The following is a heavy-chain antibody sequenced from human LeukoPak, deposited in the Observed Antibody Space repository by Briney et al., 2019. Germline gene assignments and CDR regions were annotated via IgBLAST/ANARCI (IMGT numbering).Heavy chain of an antibody. CDR1: GGSISSSSYY. V-gene: IGHV4-39*07. CDR2: IYYSGST. Sequence: SETLSLTCTVSGGSISSSSYYWGWIRQPPGKGLEWIGSIYYSGSTYYNPSLKSRVTISVDTSKNQFSLKLSSVTAADTAVYYCARYRKTAYYYYYMDVWGKGTTVTVSS. D-gene: IGHD1-1*01. J-gene: IGHJ6*03. CDR3: ARYRKTAYYYYYMDV.